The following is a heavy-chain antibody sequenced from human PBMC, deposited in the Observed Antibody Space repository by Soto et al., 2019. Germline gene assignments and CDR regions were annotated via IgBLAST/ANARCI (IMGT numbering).Heavy chain of an antibody. CDR3: ARQGVEYSSSSNWFDP. CDR2: IYYSGST. Sequence: QLQLQESGPGLVKPSETLSLTCTVSGGSISSSSYYWGWIRQPPGKGLEWIGSIYYSGSTYYNPSLKSRVTLAVDTSKHQFSLTLSAVTAADTAVYYCARQGVEYSSSSNWFDPWGQGTLVTVSS. J-gene: IGHJ5*02. CDR1: GGSISSSSYY. V-gene: IGHV4-39*01. D-gene: IGHD6-6*01.